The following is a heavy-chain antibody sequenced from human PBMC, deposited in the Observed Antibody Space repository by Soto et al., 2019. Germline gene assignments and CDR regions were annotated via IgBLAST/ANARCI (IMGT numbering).Heavy chain of an antibody. CDR2: INHSGST. V-gene: IGHV4-34*01. D-gene: IGHD2-8*01. CDR3: ARGTNGVPQQHYYYMDV. Sequence: QVQLQQWGAGLLKPSETLSLTCAVYGGSFSGYYWSWIRQPPGKGLEWIGEINHSGSTNYNPSLKSRVTISVDTSKNQFSLKLSSVTAADTAVYYCARGTNGVPQQHYYYMDVWGKGTTVTVSS. J-gene: IGHJ6*03. CDR1: GGSFSGYY.